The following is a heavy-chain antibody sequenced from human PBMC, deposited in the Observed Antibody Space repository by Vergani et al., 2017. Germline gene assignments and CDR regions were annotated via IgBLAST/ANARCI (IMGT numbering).Heavy chain of an antibody. J-gene: IGHJ6*03. D-gene: IGHD2-8*01. CDR3: ARVGGSLVSRGVPYYMDV. Sequence: EVQLVESGGGLVQPGGSLRLSCAASGFTVSSNYMSWVRQAPGKGLEWVSVIYSGGSTYYADSVKGRFTISRDNSKNTLYLQMNSLRAEDTAVYYCARVGGSLVSRGVPYYMDVWGKGTTVTVSS. CDR2: IYSGGST. V-gene: IGHV3-66*01. CDR1: GFTVSSNY.